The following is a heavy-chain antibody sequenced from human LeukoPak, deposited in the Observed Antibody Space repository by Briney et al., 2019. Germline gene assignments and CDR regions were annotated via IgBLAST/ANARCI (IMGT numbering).Heavy chain of an antibody. D-gene: IGHD2-21*02. CDR1: GYRFTSYW. J-gene: IGHJ4*02. V-gene: IGHV5-51*01. Sequence: GESLKISCKGSGYRFTSYWIGWVRQMPGKGLEWMGMIYPGDSDTRYSPSFEGQVTISADKSIATASLQWSGLKASDTAMYYCARHISDCGGDCPFDYWGQGTLVTVSS. CDR3: ARHISDCGGDCPFDY. CDR2: IYPGDSDT.